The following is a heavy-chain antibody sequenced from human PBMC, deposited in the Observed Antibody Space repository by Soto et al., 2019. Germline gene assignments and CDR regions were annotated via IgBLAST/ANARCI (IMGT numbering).Heavy chain of an antibody. CDR1: GFTITSYS. Sequence: EMQLVESGGGLVKPGGSLRLSCAASGFTITSYSMNWVRQASGKGLEWVASISSSSSHIYYADSVKGRFTISRDNARNSLYLHMNTLRADDTAVYYCVRERGLSSFYGMDVWGQGTTVTVSS. D-gene: IGHD3-10*01. CDR3: VRERGLSSFYGMDV. V-gene: IGHV3-21*01. J-gene: IGHJ6*02. CDR2: ISSSSSHI.